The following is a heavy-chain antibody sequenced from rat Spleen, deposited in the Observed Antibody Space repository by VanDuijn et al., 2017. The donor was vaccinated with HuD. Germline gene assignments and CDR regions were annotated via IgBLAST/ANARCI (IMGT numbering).Heavy chain of an antibody. CDR1: DYSITRNY. V-gene: IGHV3-1*01. J-gene: IGHJ2*01. CDR2: IIYRGST. D-gene: IGHD1-10*01. CDR3: ASRRGQVYNNYLDY. Sequence: EVQLQESGPGLVKPSQSPSLTCSVTDYSITRNYWDWIRKFPGNKMEGIGHIIYRGSTNYNPSLKRRISITRDTSKNQFFLQLNSVTTVDTATYCCASRRGQVYNNYLDYWGQGVMVTVSS.